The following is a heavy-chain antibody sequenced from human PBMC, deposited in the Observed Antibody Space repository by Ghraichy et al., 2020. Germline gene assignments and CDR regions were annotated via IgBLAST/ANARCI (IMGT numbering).Heavy chain of an antibody. CDR1: GYSFTSYW. CDR2: IYPGDSDT. J-gene: IGHJ4*02. D-gene: IGHD3-3*01. V-gene: IGHV5-51*01. CDR3: ARLRGGDFWSGVLGHYFDY. Sequence: GESLNISCKGSGYSFTSYWIGWVRQMPGKGLEWMGIIYPGDSDTRYSPSFQGQVTISADKSISTAYLQWSSLKASDTAMYYCARLRGGDFWSGVLGHYFDYWGQGTLVTVSS.